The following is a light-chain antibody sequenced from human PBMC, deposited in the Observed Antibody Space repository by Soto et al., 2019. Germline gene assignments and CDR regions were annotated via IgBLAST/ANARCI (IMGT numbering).Light chain of an antibody. CDR2: DNN. J-gene: IGLJ3*02. CDR1: ISNIGNNY. CDR3: VTWDSNLSAVV. Sequence: QSLLTQPPSVSAAPGQRVTISCSGSISNIGNNYVSWYQQQLPGTSPKLVIFDNNKRPSGIPDRFSGSKSGTSGTLVITGLQTGDEADYYCVTWDSNLSAVVFGGGTKVTVL. V-gene: IGLV1-51*01.